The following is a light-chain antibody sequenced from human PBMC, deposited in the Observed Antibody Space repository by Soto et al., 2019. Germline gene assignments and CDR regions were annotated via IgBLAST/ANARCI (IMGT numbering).Light chain of an antibody. J-gene: IGKJ1*01. V-gene: IGKV3-15*01. Sequence: EIVMTQSPDTLSVFPGERATLSCRASQSVSSSLAWYQQKPGQAPRLLIYGASTRATGIPPRFSGSGSGTEFXLTXXSXQSEDFAVXXXXQYNNWPPWTFGQGTKVEIK. CDR1: QSVSSS. CDR2: GAS. CDR3: XQYNNWPPWT.